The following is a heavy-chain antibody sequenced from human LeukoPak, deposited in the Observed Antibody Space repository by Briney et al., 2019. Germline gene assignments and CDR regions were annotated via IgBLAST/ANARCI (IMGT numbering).Heavy chain of an antibody. Sequence: PSETLSLTCIVSGGSISGYYWVWIRQPPGKGLEWIGYIYYSGNTNYNPSLKSRVTISVDTSKNQFSLNLRSVTAADTAVYYCARDICGYNYGCFDSWGQGTLVTVSS. V-gene: IGHV4-59*12. J-gene: IGHJ4*02. CDR1: GGSISGYY. CDR2: IYYSGNT. CDR3: ARDICGYNYGCFDS. D-gene: IGHD5-18*01.